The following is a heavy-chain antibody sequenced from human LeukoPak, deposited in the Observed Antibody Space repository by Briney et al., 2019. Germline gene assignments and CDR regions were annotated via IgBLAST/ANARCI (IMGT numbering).Heavy chain of an antibody. J-gene: IGHJ4*02. CDR1: GFAFSRYW. V-gene: IGHV3-74*01. Sequence: PGGSLRLSCAASGFAFSRYWMHWVRQAPGKGLVWVSRINSDGRSAVYADSVKGRFTTSRDNAKNTLYLQMDSLRAEDTAVYYCTRVSTTDDYWGQGTLVTVSS. D-gene: IGHD2/OR15-2a*01. CDR3: TRVSTTDDY. CDR2: INSDGRSA.